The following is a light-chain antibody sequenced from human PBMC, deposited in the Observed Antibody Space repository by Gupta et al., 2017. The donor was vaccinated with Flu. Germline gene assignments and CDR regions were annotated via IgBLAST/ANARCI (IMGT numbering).Light chain of an antibody. CDR2: EVT. CDR3: CSYAGIYV. CDR1: SSDLGTYKL. Sequence: QSALTQPASVSGSPGQSITISCTGTSSDLGTYKLVSWYQRHPDKAPKLLIYEVTKRPSGISNRFSGSKSGITASLTISGLQADDEADYYCCSYAGIYVFGTGTRVTVL. V-gene: IGLV2-23*02. J-gene: IGLJ1*01.